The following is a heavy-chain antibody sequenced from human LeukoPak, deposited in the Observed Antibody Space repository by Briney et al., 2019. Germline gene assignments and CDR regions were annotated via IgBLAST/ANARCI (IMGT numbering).Heavy chain of an antibody. D-gene: IGHD1-7*01. CDR1: GGSLSRSTYY. Sequence: SETLSLTCTVSGGSLSRSTYYWGWIRQPPGKGLQWIGNIFYSGSTYYNPSLESRLTMSVDTSKNQFSLKLSSVTAADTAVYYCARESGVSGSTVDFDYWGQGTLVTVSS. CDR2: IFYSGST. J-gene: IGHJ4*02. V-gene: IGHV4-39*02. CDR3: ARESGVSGSTVDFDY.